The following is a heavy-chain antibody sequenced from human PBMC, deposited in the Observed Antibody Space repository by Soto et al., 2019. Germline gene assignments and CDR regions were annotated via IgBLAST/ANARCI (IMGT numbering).Heavy chain of an antibody. CDR1: GGSISSGGYY. J-gene: IGHJ3*02. CDR2: IYYSGST. CDR3: ARHLWVGSSWYLGAFDI. Sequence: SETLSLTCTVSGGSISSGGYYWSWIRQPPGKGLEWIGYIYYSGSTNYNPSLKSRVTISVDTSKNQFSLKLSSVTAADTAVYYCARHLWVGSSWYLGAFDIWGQGTMVTVSS. V-gene: IGHV4-61*08. D-gene: IGHD6-13*01.